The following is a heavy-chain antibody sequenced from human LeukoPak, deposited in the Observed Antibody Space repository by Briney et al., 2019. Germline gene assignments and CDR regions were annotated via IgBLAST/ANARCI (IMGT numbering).Heavy chain of an antibody. D-gene: IGHD4-23*01. CDR1: GDSISSGGYY. CDR2: IYHSGST. CDR3: ASAVVTRRYFQH. V-gene: IGHV4-61*08. Sequence: SETLSLTCTVSGDSISSGGYYWSWIRQPPEKGLEWIGYIYHSGSTNYNPSLKSRVTISVDTSKNQFSLKLSSVTAADTAVYYCASAVVTRRYFQHWGQGTLVTVSS. J-gene: IGHJ1*01.